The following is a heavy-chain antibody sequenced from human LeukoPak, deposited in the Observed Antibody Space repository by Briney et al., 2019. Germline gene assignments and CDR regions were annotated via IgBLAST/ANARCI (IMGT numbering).Heavy chain of an antibody. V-gene: IGHV4-34*01. CDR3: ATTGSGGDY. Sequence: SETLSLTCAVYGGSFSGYYWSWIRQFPGKRLEWIGEINHRGSTNYNPSLKSRIALSVDTSKSQFSLKLSSVTAADTAVYYCATTGSGGDYWGQGTLVTVSS. CDR2: INHRGST. J-gene: IGHJ4*02. D-gene: IGHD3-16*01. CDR1: GGSFSGYY.